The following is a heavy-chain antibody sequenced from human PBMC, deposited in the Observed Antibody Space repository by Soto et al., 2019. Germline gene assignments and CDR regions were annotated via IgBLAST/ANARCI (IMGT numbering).Heavy chain of an antibody. CDR3: ARDFRLKDIVVVPAAIGAFDI. Sequence: QVQLVQSGAEVKKPGSSVKVSCKASGGTLSSYAISWVRQAPGQGLEWMGGIIPIFGTANYAQKFQGRVTNTADDSTSTAYMELSSLRSEDTAVYYCARDFRLKDIVVVPAAIGAFDIWGQGTMVTVSS. D-gene: IGHD2-2*02. V-gene: IGHV1-69*01. CDR2: IIPIFGTA. J-gene: IGHJ3*02. CDR1: GGTLSSYA.